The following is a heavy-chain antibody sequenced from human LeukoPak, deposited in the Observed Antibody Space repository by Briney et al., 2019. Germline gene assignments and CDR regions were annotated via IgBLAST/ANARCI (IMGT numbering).Heavy chain of an antibody. D-gene: IGHD6-13*01. J-gene: IGHJ4*02. V-gene: IGHV4-59*08. CDR2: IYYSGSA. Sequence: PSETLSLTCTVSGGSISGYYWSWIRQPPGKGLEWIGYIYYSGSANYNPSLRSRVTISVDTSKRQFSLKLSSVTAADTAIYYCANIRGLGSSWYEVEYYFDYWGRGTLVTVSS. CDR1: GGSISGYY. CDR3: ANIRGLGSSWYEVEYYFDY.